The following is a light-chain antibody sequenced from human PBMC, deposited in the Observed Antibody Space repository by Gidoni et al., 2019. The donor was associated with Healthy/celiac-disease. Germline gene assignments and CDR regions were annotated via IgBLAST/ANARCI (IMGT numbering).Light chain of an antibody. J-gene: IGKJ1*01. V-gene: IGKV3-15*01. CDR3: QQYYNWPPWT. CDR1: QSVNSN. CDR2: GAS. Sequence: EIVMTQSPATLSVSPGERASLSCRASQSVNSNLAWYQQKPGQAPRLLIYGASTRATGIPARFSGSGSGTEFTLTISSLQSEDFAVYCCQQYYNWPPWTFGQGTKVEIK.